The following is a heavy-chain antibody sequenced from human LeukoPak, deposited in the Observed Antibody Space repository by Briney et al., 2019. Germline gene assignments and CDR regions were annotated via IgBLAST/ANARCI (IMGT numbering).Heavy chain of an antibody. D-gene: IGHD5-18*01. CDR2: ISSSSSYI. CDR1: GFTFSSYS. CDR3: ARGKGYSYGSFGY. Sequence: GGSLRLSCAASGFTFSSYSMNWVRQAPGKGLEWVSSISSSSSYIYYADSVKGRFTISRDNAKNSLYLQMNSLRAEDTAVYYCARGKGYSYGSFGYWGQGTLVTVSS. V-gene: IGHV3-21*01. J-gene: IGHJ4*02.